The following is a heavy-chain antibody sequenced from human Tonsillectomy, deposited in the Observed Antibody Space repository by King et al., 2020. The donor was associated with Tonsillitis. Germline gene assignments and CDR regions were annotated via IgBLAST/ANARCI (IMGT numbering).Heavy chain of an antibody. CDR3: ARQMGSSGWHFDAFDI. CDR2: IYYSGST. V-gene: IGHV4-59*08. J-gene: IGHJ3*02. D-gene: IGHD6-19*01. Sequence: QLQESGPGLVKPSETLSLTCTVSGGSISSYYWSWIRQPPGKGLEWIGYIYYSGSTKYNPSLKSRVTISVDTSKNQFSLKLSSVTAADTAVYYCARQMGSSGWHFDAFDIWGQGTMVTVSS. CDR1: GGSISSYY.